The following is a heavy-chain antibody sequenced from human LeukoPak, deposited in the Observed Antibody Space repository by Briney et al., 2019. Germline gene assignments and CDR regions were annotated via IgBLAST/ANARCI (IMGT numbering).Heavy chain of an antibody. CDR1: GFTFSSYA. V-gene: IGHV3-23*01. J-gene: IGHJ4*02. CDR2: ISGSGGST. D-gene: IGHD3-16*02. Sequence: GGSLRLSCAASGFTFSSYAMSWVRQAPGKGLEWVSAISGSGGSTYYADSVKGRFTISRDNSKNTLYLQMNSLRAEDTAVYYCAKDIGTFGGVIPWGDYWGQGTLVTVSS. CDR3: AKDIGTFGGVIPWGDY.